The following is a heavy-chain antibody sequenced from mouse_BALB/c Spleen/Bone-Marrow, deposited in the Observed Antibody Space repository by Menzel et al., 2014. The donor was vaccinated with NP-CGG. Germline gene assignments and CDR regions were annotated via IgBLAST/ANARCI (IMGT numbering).Heavy chain of an antibody. CDR2: INPDSSTI. J-gene: IGHJ3*01. V-gene: IGHV4-1*02. CDR1: GFDFSRYW. Sequence: EVKLLESGGGLVQPGGSLKLSCAASGFDFSRYWMTWVRQAPGKGLEWIGEINPDSSTINYAPSLKDKFITSRDNAKNTLYLQMSKVRSGDTALYYCAKNYYYGYVAYWGQGTLITVSA. D-gene: IGHD1-2*01. CDR3: AKNYYYGYVAY.